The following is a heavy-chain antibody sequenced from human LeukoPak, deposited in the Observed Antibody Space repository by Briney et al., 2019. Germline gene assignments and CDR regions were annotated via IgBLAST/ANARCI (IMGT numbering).Heavy chain of an antibody. CDR3: ARTYYYDSSGYYCDQGDDMDV. D-gene: IGHD3-22*01. Sequence: ASVKVSCKASGGTFSSYTISWVRQAPGQGLEWMGRIIPILGIANYAQKFQGRVTITADKSTSTAYMELSSLRSEDTAVYYCARTYYYDSSGYYCDQGDDMDVWGQGTTVTVSS. CDR1: GGTFSSYT. V-gene: IGHV1-69*02. J-gene: IGHJ6*02. CDR2: IIPILGIA.